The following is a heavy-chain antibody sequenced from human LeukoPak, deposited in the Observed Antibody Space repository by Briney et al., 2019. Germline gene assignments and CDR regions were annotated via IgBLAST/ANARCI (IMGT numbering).Heavy chain of an antibody. CDR2: IYYSGST. D-gene: IGHD4-17*01. V-gene: IGHV4-59*05. CDR3: XGYPYGDYSFDY. CDR1: GGSISSYY. Sequence: PSETLSLTCTVSGGSISSYYWSWIRQPPGKGLEWIGSIYYSGSTYYNPSLKSRVTISVDTSKNQFSLKLSSVTAADTAVYYCXGYPYGDYSFDYWGQGTLVTVSS. J-gene: IGHJ4*02.